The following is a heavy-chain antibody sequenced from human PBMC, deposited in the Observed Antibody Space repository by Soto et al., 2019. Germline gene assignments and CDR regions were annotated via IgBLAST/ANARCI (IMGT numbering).Heavy chain of an antibody. CDR3: ARGRRNYYDSSGPLGDY. Sequence: GASVKVSCKASGGTFSSYAISWVRQAPGQGLEWMGGIIPIFGTANYAQKFQGRVTITADESTSTAYMELSSLRSEDTAVYYCARGRRNYYDSSGPLGDYWGQGTLVTVSS. J-gene: IGHJ4*02. CDR1: GGTFSSYA. V-gene: IGHV1-69*13. D-gene: IGHD3-22*01. CDR2: IIPIFGTA.